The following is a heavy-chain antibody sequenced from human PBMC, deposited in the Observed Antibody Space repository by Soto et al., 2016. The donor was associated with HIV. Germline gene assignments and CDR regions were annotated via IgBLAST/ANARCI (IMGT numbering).Heavy chain of an antibody. CDR2: ISGSGGST. CDR3: AKGLGIAAAGRGWFDP. V-gene: IGHV3-23*01. J-gene: IGHJ5*02. Sequence: EVQLLESGGGLVQPGGSLRLSCAASGFTFSSYAMSWVRQAPGKGLEWVSAISGSGGSTYYADSVKGRFTISRDNSKNTLYLQMNSLRAEDTAVYYCAKGLGIAAAGRGWFDPWGQGTLVTVSS. CDR1: GFTFSSYA. D-gene: IGHD6-13*01.